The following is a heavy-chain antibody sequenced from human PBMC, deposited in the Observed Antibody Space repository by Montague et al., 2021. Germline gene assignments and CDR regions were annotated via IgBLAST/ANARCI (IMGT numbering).Heavy chain of an antibody. CDR3: ARSGGYCSGGSCDTFDY. V-gene: IGHV4-31*03. D-gene: IGHD2-15*01. J-gene: IGHJ4*02. CDR1: GGSISSGGFY. Sequence: TLSLTCSVSGGSISSGGFYWSWIRQHPGKGPEWIGSIYDCGSTNYNPSLKSRLTLSRDTSKNQVSLRLTSVTAAETAVDYCARSGGYCSGGSCDTFDYWGQGTLVTVSS. CDR2: IYDCGST.